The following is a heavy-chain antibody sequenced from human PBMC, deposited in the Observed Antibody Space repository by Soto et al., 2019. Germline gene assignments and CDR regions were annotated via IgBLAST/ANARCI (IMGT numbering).Heavy chain of an antibody. CDR2: IYYSGDT. V-gene: IGHV4-31*06. D-gene: IGHD3-10*01. Sequence: QVQLQESGPGLVKPSQTLSLTCTVSGGSIRTDNFYWSWIRQLPGKGLEWIGYIYYSGDTYYNPSLQXRVTISVDTSTNQFSLRLTSVTAADTAVYYCASGSYLAFDIWGLGTMVTVSS. J-gene: IGHJ3*02. CDR3: ASGSYLAFDI. CDR1: GGSIRTDNFY.